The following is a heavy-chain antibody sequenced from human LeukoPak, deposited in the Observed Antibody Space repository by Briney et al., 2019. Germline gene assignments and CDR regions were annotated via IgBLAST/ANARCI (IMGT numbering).Heavy chain of an antibody. CDR1: GGSISSYY. D-gene: IGHD4-17*01. V-gene: IGHV4-59*08. CDR3: ARSTVTTLYYFDY. J-gene: IGHJ4*02. Sequence: PSETLSLTCTVSGGSISSYYWSWIRQPPGKGLEWIGYIYHSGSTNYNPSLKSRVTISVDTSKNQFSLKLSSVTAADTAVYYCARSTVTTLYYFDYWGQGTLVTVSS. CDR2: IYHSGST.